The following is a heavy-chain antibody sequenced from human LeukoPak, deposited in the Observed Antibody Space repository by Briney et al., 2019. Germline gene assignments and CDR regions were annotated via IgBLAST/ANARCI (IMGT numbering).Heavy chain of an antibody. CDR3: ARGLYYDSSGYYFDY. V-gene: IGHV4-61*02. D-gene: IGHD3-22*01. CDR1: GGSISSGSYY. CDR2: IYTSGST. Sequence: PSQTLSLTCTVSGGSISSGSYYWSWIRQPAGKGLEWIGRIYTSGSTNYNPSLKSRVTIPVDTSKNQFSLKLSSVTAADTAVYYCARGLYYDSSGYYFDYWGQGTLVTVSS. J-gene: IGHJ4*02.